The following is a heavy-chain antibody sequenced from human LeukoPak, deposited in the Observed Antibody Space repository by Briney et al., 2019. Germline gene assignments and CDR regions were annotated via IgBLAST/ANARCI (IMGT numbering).Heavy chain of an antibody. D-gene: IGHD1-26*01. V-gene: IGHV3-23*01. CDR1: GFTFSSYA. J-gene: IGHJ6*02. CDR2: ISGSGGST. Sequence: PGGSLRLSCAASGFTFSSYAMSWVRRAPGKGLEWVSAISGSGGSTYYADSVKGRFTISRDNSKNTLYLQMNSLRAEDTAVYYCAKGGSLRTYYYYGMDVWGQGTTVTVSS. CDR3: AKGGSLRTYYYYGMDV.